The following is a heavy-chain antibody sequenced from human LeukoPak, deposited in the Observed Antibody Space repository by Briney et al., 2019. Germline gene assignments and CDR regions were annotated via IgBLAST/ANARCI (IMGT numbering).Heavy chain of an antibody. V-gene: IGHV4-59*12. J-gene: IGHJ3*02. Sequence: SETLSLTCTVSGGSISTYYWSWIRQPPGKGLERIGCIYYTGSANYNPSLKSRGTISVDTSKNQFSLKLSSVTAADTAVYYCARGSITVVPAFDIWGQGTMFTVSS. CDR1: GGSISTYY. CDR2: IYYTGSA. D-gene: IGHD4-23*01. CDR3: ARGSITVVPAFDI.